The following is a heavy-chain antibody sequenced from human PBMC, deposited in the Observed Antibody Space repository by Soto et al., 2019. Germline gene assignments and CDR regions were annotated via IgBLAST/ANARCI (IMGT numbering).Heavy chain of an antibody. D-gene: IGHD3-3*01. CDR3: ARGDFWSGYGDYFDY. Sequence: GXSVKVSCKASGYTFTSYAMHWVRQAPGQRLEWMGWINAGNGNTKYSQKFQGRVTITRDTSASTAYMELSSLRSEDTAVYYCARGDFWSGYGDYFDYWGQGTLVTVSS. V-gene: IGHV1-3*01. CDR2: INAGNGNT. CDR1: GYTFTSYA. J-gene: IGHJ4*02.